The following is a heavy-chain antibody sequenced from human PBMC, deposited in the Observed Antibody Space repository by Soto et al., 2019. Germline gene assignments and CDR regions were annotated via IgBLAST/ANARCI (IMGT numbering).Heavy chain of an antibody. CDR1: GFTFSSYA. V-gene: IGHV3-23*01. Sequence: GGSLRLSCAASGFTFSSYAMSWVRQAPGKGLEWVSAISGSGGSTYYADSVKGRFTISRDNSKNTLYLQMNSLRAEDTAVYYCATLQGTYYYGSGSYYLPYWGQGTQVTVS. CDR3: ATLQGTYYYGSGSYYLPY. J-gene: IGHJ4*02. CDR2: ISGSGGST. D-gene: IGHD3-10*01.